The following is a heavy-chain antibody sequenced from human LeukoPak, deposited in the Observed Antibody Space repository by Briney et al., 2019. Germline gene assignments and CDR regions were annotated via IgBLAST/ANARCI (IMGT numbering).Heavy chain of an antibody. CDR2: IPGSGST. V-gene: IGHV4-4*07. CDR1: GVSISGFH. D-gene: IGHD2-15*01. CDR3: AKEGRSSTPGY. J-gene: IGHJ4*02. Sequence: SETLSLTCAVSGVSISGFHWSWIRQPAGKGLEWMGRIPGSGSTDYNPSLKSRVTMSVDTSKNQFSLKLNSVTAADTAVYYCAKEGRSSTPGYWGQGTLVTVSS.